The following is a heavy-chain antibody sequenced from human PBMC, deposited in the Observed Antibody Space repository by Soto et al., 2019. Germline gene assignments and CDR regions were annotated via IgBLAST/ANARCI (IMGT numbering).Heavy chain of an antibody. Sequence: QVQLVQSGAEVRKPGAPVKVSCKASGYDFIYYGFTWVRHVPGQGLGWRGWISPFNCDTTSAQRFQGRLTMTTDASTTTAYMELMSLTSDDPAVYYCAREDRSGKYGFDPWGQGALVSVSS. CDR2: ISPFNCDT. J-gene: IGHJ5*02. CDR3: AREDRSGKYGFDP. D-gene: IGHD3-10*01. CDR1: GYDFIYYG. V-gene: IGHV1-18*01.